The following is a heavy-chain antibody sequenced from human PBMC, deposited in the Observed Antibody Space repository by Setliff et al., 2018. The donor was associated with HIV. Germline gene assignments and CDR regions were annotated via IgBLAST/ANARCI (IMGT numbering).Heavy chain of an antibody. V-gene: IGHV1-18*01. CDR1: GYTFTSYG. CDR2: ISAYNANT. CDR3: ARGLARVDYLDV. D-gene: IGHD2-15*01. Sequence: ASVKVSCKASGYTFTSYGITWVRQAPGRGLEWMGWISAYNANTNYTQKLQDRVTLTRDTSTSTAYMELRSLTSDDTAVYYCARGLARVDYLDVWGKGTTVTVSS. J-gene: IGHJ6*03.